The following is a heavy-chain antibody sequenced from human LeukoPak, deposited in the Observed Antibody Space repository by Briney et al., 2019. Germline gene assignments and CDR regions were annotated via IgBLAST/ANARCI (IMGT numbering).Heavy chain of an antibody. CDR3: ARNYGSGSGNNWFDP. CDR1: GYTFTSYG. D-gene: IGHD3-10*01. J-gene: IGHJ5*02. CDR2: ISAYNGNT. Sequence: ASVKVSCKASGYTFTSYGISSGRQAPGQGRKWMGWISAYNGNTNYAQKLQGRVTMTTDTSTRTDYMEMRSLRSDDTAVYYCARNYGSGSGNNWFDPWRQGTLVTVSS. V-gene: IGHV1-18*01.